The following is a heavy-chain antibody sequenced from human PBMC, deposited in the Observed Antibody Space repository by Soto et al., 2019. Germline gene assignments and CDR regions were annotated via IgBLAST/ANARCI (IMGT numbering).Heavy chain of an antibody. V-gene: IGHV3-53*01. CDR1: GFTVSSNY. J-gene: IGHJ5*02. Sequence: GGSLRLSCAASGFTVSSNYMSWVRQAPGKGLEWVSVIYSGGSTYYADSVKGRFTISRDNSKNTLYLQMNSLRAEDTAVYYCARESYGDYVGGWFDPWGQGTLVTVSS. D-gene: IGHD4-17*01. CDR3: ARESYGDYVGGWFDP. CDR2: IYSGGST.